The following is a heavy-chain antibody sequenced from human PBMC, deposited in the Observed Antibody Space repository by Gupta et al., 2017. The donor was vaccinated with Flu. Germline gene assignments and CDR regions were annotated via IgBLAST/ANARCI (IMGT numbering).Heavy chain of an antibody. CDR2: ISTSSSHI. Sequence: EVQLVESGGGLVNPGGSLRLSCAASGFTFSSYGMNWVRQAPGKGPEWVASISTSSSHIFYADSVKGRFTISRDNAKNSLDLQMSSLRAEDTAVYYCARDCVVCGDCSSISCYLRYGGQGTLVTVSP. J-gene: IGHJ4*02. CDR1: GFTFSSYG. CDR3: ARDCVVCGDCSSISCYLRY. V-gene: IGHV3-21*01. D-gene: IGHD2-2*01.